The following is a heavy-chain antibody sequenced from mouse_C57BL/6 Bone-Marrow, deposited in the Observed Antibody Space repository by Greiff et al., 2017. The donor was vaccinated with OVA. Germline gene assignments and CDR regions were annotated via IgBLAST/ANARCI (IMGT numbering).Heavy chain of an antibody. CDR2: IAPANGNT. D-gene: IGHD1-1*01. Sequence: VQLKESVAELVRPGASVKLSCTASGFNIKNTYMHWVKPRPEKGLEWIGRIAPANGNTKYAPKFKGKATITADTSSNTAYLQLSRLTSEDTAIYYCAGLLRYFDYWGQGTTLTVSS. CDR3: AGLLRYFDY. V-gene: IGHV14-3*01. CDR1: GFNIKNTY. J-gene: IGHJ2*01.